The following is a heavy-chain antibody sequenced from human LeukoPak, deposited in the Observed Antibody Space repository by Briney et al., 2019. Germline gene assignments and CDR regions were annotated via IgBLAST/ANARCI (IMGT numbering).Heavy chain of an antibody. CDR3: AKRALSGSSWHLRDYGMDV. CDR2: ISGSGGST. D-gene: IGHD6-13*01. J-gene: IGHJ6*02. Sequence: GGSLRLSCAASGFTFSSYAMSWVRQAPGKGLEWVSAISGSGGSTYYADSVKGRFTISRDNSKNTLYLQMNSLRAEDTAVYYCAKRALSGSSWHLRDYGMDVWGQGTTVTVSS. V-gene: IGHV3-23*01. CDR1: GFTFSSYA.